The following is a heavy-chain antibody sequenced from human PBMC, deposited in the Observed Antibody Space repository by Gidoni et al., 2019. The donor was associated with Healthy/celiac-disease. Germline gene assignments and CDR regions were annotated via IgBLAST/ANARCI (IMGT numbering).Heavy chain of an antibody. CDR2: ISYDGSNK. J-gene: IGHJ4*02. CDR3: ARAEGYSGYDLGGY. V-gene: IGHV3-30-3*01. CDR1: GFTFSSYA. Sequence: QVQLVESGGGVVQPGRSLRLSCAASGFTFSSYAMHWVRQAPGKGLEWVAVISYDGSNKYYADSVKGRFTISRDNSKNTLYLQMNSLRAEDTAVYYCARAEGYSGYDLGGYWGQGTLVTVSS. D-gene: IGHD5-12*01.